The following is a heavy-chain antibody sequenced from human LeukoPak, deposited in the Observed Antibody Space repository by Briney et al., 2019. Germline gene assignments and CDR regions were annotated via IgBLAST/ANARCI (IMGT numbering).Heavy chain of an antibody. CDR2: IDKKDKGYATAT. D-gene: IGHD1-26*01. V-gene: IGHV3-73*01. J-gene: IGHJ5*02. CDR1: GFTFSGSA. Sequence: GGSLRLSCAASGFTFSGSAIHWVRQSSGKGLEWVGQIDKKDKGYATATAYAASVKGRFTISRDDSINTAYLQMKSLKTENTALYYCTRDSGTYNWFDPWGQGTLVTVSS. CDR3: TRDSGTYNWFDP.